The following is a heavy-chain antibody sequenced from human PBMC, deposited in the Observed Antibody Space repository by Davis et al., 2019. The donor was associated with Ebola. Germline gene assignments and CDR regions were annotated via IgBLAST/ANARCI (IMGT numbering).Heavy chain of an antibody. CDR1: GYTFTSYA. D-gene: IGHD6-13*01. Sequence: AASVKVSCKASGYTFTSYAMHWVRQAPGQGLEWMGWINAGNGNTKYSQKFQGRVTITRDTSASTAYMELSSLRSEDTAVYYCARGGSWYSFDYWGQGTLVTVSS. J-gene: IGHJ4*02. CDR3: ARGGSWYSFDY. V-gene: IGHV1-3*01. CDR2: INAGNGNT.